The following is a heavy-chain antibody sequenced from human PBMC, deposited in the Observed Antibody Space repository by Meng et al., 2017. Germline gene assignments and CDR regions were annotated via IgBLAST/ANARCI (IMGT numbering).Heavy chain of an antibody. V-gene: IGHV7-4-1*02. CDR1: GHTFPSYA. CDR3: ARGGAASSFDY. J-gene: IGHJ4*02. D-gene: IGHD1-26*01. Sequence: QVHLVQSGSELNKAGASVNVSCQASGHTFPSYAMNWVRQAPGQGLEWMGWINTNTGNPTYAPGFTGRFVFSLDTSVSTAYLQISSLKAEDTAVYYCARGGAASSFDYWGQGTLVTVSS. CDR2: INTNTGNP.